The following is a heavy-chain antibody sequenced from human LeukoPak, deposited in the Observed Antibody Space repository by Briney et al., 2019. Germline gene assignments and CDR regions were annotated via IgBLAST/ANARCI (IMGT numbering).Heavy chain of an antibody. Sequence: GGSLRLSCAASGFTFSSYSMSWVRQAPGKGLEWVSSISSSSSYIYYADSVKGRFTISRDNAKNSLYLQMNSLRAEDTAVYYCARDPTIFGVVNWFDPWGQGTLVTVSS. V-gene: IGHV3-21*01. J-gene: IGHJ5*02. CDR2: ISSSSSYI. CDR3: ARDPTIFGVVNWFDP. CDR1: GFTFSSYS. D-gene: IGHD3-3*01.